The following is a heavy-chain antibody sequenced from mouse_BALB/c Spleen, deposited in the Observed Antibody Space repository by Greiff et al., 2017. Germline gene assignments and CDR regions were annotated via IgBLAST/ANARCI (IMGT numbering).Heavy chain of an antibody. J-gene: IGHJ3*01. V-gene: IGHV3-2*02. D-gene: IGHD5-1*01. CDR3: AREYMGFAY. CDR1: GYSITSDYA. Sequence: EVKLQESGPGLVKPSQSLSLTCTVTGYSITSDYAWNWIRQFPGNQLEWMGYISYSGSTSYNPSLKSRISITRDTSKNQFFLQLNSVTTEDTATYYCAREYMGFAYWGQGTLVTVSA. CDR2: ISYSGST.